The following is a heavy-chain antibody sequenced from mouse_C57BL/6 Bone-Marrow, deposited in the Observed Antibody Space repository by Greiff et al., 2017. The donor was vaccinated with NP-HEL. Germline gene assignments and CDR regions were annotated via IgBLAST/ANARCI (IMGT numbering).Heavy chain of an antibody. CDR1: GYTFTSYG. V-gene: IGHV1-81*01. Sequence: HVQLQQSGAELARPGASVKLSCKASGYTFTSYGISWVKQRTGQGLEWIGEIYPRSGNTYYNEKFKGKATLTADKSSSTAYMELRSLTSEDSAVYFCARDYYGSRGFAYWGQGTLVTVSA. J-gene: IGHJ3*01. CDR3: ARDYYGSRGFAY. D-gene: IGHD1-1*01. CDR2: IYPRSGNT.